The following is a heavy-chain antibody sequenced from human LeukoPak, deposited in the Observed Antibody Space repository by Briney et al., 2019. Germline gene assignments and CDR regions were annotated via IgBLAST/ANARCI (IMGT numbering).Heavy chain of an antibody. CDR3: AGEPCVDTEEYNWFDP. Sequence: SETLSLTCTASGGSISSYYWSWIRQPAGKGLEWIGRIYTSGSTNYNPSLKSRVTMSVDTSKNQFSLKLSSVTAADTAVYYCAGEPCVDTEEYNWFDPWGQGTLVTVSS. J-gene: IGHJ5*02. CDR2: IYTSGST. D-gene: IGHD5-18*01. CDR1: GGSISSYY. V-gene: IGHV4-4*07.